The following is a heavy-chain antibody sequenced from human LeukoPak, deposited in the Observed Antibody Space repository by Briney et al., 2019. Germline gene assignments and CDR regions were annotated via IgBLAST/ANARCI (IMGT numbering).Heavy chain of an antibody. Sequence: SVKVSCKASGGTFSSYAISWVRQAPGQGLEWMGGIIPIFGTANYAQKFQGRVTITADESTSTAYMELSSLRSEDTAVYYCATNSLDYGDTNYWGQGTLVTVSS. CDR3: ATNSLDYGDTNY. CDR1: GGTFSSYA. V-gene: IGHV1-69*13. CDR2: IIPIFGTA. J-gene: IGHJ4*02. D-gene: IGHD4-17*01.